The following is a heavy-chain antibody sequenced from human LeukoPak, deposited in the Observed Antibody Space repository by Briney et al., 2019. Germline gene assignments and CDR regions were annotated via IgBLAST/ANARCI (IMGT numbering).Heavy chain of an antibody. CDR3: ARGSDILTGYTPDY. V-gene: IGHV3-30-3*01. D-gene: IGHD3-9*01. CDR1: GFTFSSYA. CDR2: ISYDGSNK. Sequence: PGGSLRLSCAASGFTFSSYAMHWDRQAPGKGLEWVAVISYDGSNKYYADSVKGRFTISRDNSKNTLYLQMNSLRAEDTAVYYCARGSDILTGYTPDYWGQGTLVTVSS. J-gene: IGHJ4*02.